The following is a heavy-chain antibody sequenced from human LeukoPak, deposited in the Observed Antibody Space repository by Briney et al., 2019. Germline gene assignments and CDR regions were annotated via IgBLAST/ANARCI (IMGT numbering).Heavy chain of an antibody. J-gene: IGHJ4*02. CDR2: IRYDGSNK. Sequence: AGGSLRLSCAASGFTFSTYGMHWVRQAPGKGLEWVAFIRYDGSNKYYADSVKGRFTISRDNSKNTLFLQMNSLRAEDTAVYYCAKSIPAIAVAVSTRQWGQGTLVTVSS. CDR1: GFTFSTYG. CDR3: AKSIPAIAVAVSTRQ. V-gene: IGHV3-30*02. D-gene: IGHD6-19*01.